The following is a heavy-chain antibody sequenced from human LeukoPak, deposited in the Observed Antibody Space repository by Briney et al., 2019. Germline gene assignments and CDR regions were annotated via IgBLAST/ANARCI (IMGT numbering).Heavy chain of an antibody. CDR1: GFMFRDAT. J-gene: IGHJ4*02. D-gene: IGHD5-18*01. CDR2: IASSGLNT. V-gene: IGHV3-11*04. CDR3: ARPDTAMVRGYYFDY. Sequence: PGGSLRLSCAASGFMFRDATMTWVRQAPGKGLEWVSLIASSGLNTYYADSVKGRFTISRDNAKNSLYLQMNSLRAEDTAVYYCARPDTAMVRGYYFDYWGQGTLVTVSS.